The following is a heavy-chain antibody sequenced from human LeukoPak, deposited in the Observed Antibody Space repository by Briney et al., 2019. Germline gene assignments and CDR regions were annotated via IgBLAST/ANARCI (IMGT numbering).Heavy chain of an antibody. V-gene: IGHV3-7*03. CDR3: VKKVVVGATSPYSDFQD. J-gene: IGHJ1*01. CDR1: GFRFSGYW. D-gene: IGHD1-26*01. CDR2: IKGDGSET. Sequence: GGSLRLSCAASGFRFSGYWMTWVRQAPGKGLEWVANIKGDGSETSYVTSVRGRFTISRDNAKNSLYLQMNNLRVEDTALYYCVKKVVVGATSPYSDFQDWGQGTLVTVSS.